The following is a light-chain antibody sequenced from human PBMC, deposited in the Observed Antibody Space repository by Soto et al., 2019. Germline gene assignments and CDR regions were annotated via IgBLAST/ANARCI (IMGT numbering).Light chain of an antibody. CDR1: QSVSSY. V-gene: IGKV3-11*01. J-gene: IGKJ4*01. Sequence: EIVLTQSPATLSLSPGERATLSCRASQSVSSYLAWYQQKPGQAPRLLIYDASNRATGIPARFSGSGSETAFTLTISSLEPEDFAVYYCHQRSNWPPLTFGGGTKVEIK. CDR3: HQRSNWPPLT. CDR2: DAS.